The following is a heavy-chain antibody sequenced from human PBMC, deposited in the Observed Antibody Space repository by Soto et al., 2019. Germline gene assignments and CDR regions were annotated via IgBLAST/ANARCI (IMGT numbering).Heavy chain of an antibody. CDR3: ARRTIFGVVEAYYYGMDV. J-gene: IGHJ6*02. Sequence: RPGGSLRLSCAASGFTFDDYGMSWVRQAPGKGLEWVSGINWNGGSTGYADSVKGRFTISRDNSKNTLYLQMNSLRAEDTAVYYCARRTIFGVVEAYYYGMDVWGQGTTVTVSS. V-gene: IGHV3-20*04. CDR2: INWNGGST. D-gene: IGHD3-3*01. CDR1: GFTFDDYG.